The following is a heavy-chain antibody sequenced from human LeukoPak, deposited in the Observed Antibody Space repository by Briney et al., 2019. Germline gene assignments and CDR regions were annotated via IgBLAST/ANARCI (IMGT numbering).Heavy chain of an antibody. J-gene: IGHJ6*03. CDR1: GGSISSYY. CDR2: VYYSGST. V-gene: IGHV4-59*01. Sequence: SETLSLTCTVSGGSISSYYWSWIRQPPGKGLEWIWYVYYSGSTNYNPSLKSRVTISVDTSKNQFSLKLSSVTAADTAVYYCARVASSSWYKYYYYYMDVWGKGTTVTVSS. D-gene: IGHD6-13*01. CDR3: ARVASSSWYKYYYYYMDV.